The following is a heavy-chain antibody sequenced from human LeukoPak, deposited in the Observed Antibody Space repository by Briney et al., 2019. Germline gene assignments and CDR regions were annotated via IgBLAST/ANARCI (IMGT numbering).Heavy chain of an antibody. V-gene: IGHV3-23*01. Sequence: GGSLRLSCAASGFTFSSYAMSWVRQAPGKGLEWVSAISGSGVSTFYADSVKGRFTISREDSKNTLYLQMKSLRAEHTAVYYCAVGTRRNDDAFDIWGQGTMVTVSS. CDR2: ISGSGVST. CDR3: AVGTRRNDDAFDI. D-gene: IGHD1-1*01. CDR1: GFTFSSYA. J-gene: IGHJ3*02.